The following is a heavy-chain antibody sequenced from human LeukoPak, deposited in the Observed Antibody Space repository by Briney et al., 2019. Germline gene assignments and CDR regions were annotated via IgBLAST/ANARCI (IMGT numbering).Heavy chain of an antibody. CDR3: AGSYHYYMDV. J-gene: IGHJ6*03. CDR2: ISYIGST. V-gene: IGHV4-59*01. CDR1: GGSISNYY. Sequence: SETLSLSCTVSGGSISNYYWSWLRQPPGKGLEWIGYISYIGSTKYNPSLTSRVTISEDTSEKQFSLKLSSVTAADTAVYYCAGSYHYYMDVWGKGTTVTVSS.